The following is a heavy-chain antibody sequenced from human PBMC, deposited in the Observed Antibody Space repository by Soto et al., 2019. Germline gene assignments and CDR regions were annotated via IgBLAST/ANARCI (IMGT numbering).Heavy chain of an antibody. J-gene: IGHJ5*02. V-gene: IGHV3-30*03. CDR2: ISYDGSNK. Sequence: GGSLRLSCAASGFTFSSYGMHWVRQAPGKGLEWVAVISYDGSNKYYADSVKGRFTISRDNSKNTLYLQMNSLRAEDTAVYYCASPIYGSGRTLTTDHWGQGTLVTVSS. CDR3: ASPIYGSGRTLTTDH. CDR1: GFTFSSYG. D-gene: IGHD3-10*01.